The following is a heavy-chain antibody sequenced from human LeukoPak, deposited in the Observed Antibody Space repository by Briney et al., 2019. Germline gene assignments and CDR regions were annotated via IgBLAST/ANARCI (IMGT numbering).Heavy chain of an antibody. CDR3: ARDGDIVVVPAAFDY. CDR1: GYTFTSYG. D-gene: IGHD2-2*01. CDR2: ISAYNGNT. V-gene: IGHV1-18*01. J-gene: IGHJ4*02. Sequence: GASVKVSCKASGYTFTSYGISWVRQAPGQGLEWMGWISAYNGNTNYAQRLQGRVTTTTDTSTSTAYMELRSLRSDDTAVYYCARDGDIVVVPAAFDYWGQGTLVTVSS.